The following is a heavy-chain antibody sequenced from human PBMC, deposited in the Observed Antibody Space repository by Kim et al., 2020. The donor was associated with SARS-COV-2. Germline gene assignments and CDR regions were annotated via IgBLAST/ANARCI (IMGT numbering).Heavy chain of an antibody. D-gene: IGHD2-2*03. J-gene: IGHJ4*02. CDR2: INNNGGST. Sequence: GGSLRLSCAASGFTFSSYAMSWVRQAPGKGLKWVSVINNNGGSTYYADSVKGRFTISRDNSKNTLYLQMNSLRAEDTALYYCEKITWDGLDNYWGQGTVV. CDR1: GFTFSSYA. V-gene: IGHV3-23*01. CDR3: EKITWDGLDNY.